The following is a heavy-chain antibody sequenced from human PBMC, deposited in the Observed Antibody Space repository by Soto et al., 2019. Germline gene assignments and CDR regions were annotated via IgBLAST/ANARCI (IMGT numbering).Heavy chain of an antibody. D-gene: IGHD3-10*01. CDR3: AKDPASYYGSGSYI. CDR1: GFTFSSYA. Sequence: GESLKISCAASGFTFSSYAMSWVRQAPGKGLEWVSAISGSGGSTYYADSVKGRFTISRDNSKNTLYLQMNSLRAEDTAVYYCAKDPASYYGSGSYIWGQGTLVTVSS. J-gene: IGHJ4*02. V-gene: IGHV3-23*01. CDR2: ISGSGGST.